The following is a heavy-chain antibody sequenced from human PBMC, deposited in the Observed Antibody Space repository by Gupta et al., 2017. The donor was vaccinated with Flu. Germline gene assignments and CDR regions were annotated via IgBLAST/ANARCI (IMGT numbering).Heavy chain of an antibody. D-gene: IGHD2-2*01. CDR2: ISGSGGST. CDR1: GFLFSSYG. V-gene: IGHV3-23*01. J-gene: IGHJ4*02. CDR3: ASRSTGANIPFYFDY. Sequence: EVQLLESGGGLIQPGGSLGLACATSGFLFSSYGMNWVRQAPGKGLEWVSGISGSGGSTYYADSVKGRWTISRDKSKNTLYLQMNSLRAEDTAVYYCASRSTGANIPFYFDYWGQGTLVTVSS.